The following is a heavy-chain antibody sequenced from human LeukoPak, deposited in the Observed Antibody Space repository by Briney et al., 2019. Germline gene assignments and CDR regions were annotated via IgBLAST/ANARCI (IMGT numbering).Heavy chain of an antibody. CDR2: IYYSGST. Sequence: SETLSLTYTVSGGSISSYYRSWIRQPPGKGLEWIGYIYYSGSTYYNPSLKSRVTISVDTSKNQFSLKLSSVTAADTAVYYCARETDFDFWSGYRAIDYWGQGTLVTVSS. CDR1: GGSISSYY. CDR3: ARETDFDFWSGYRAIDY. V-gene: IGHV4-59*12. D-gene: IGHD3-3*01. J-gene: IGHJ4*02.